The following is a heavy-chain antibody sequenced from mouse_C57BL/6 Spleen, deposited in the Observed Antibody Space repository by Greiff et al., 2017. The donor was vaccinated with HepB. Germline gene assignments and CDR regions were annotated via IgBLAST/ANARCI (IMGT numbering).Heavy chain of an antibody. V-gene: IGHV1-75*01. Sequence: VQRVESGPELVKPGASVKISCKASGYTFTDYYINWVKQRPGQGLEWIGWIFPGSGSTYYNETFKGKATLTVDKSSSTAYMLLSSLTSEDSAVYFCARSTVVASYWYFDVWGTGTTVTVSS. CDR3: ARSTVVASYWYFDV. J-gene: IGHJ1*03. D-gene: IGHD1-1*01. CDR2: IFPGSGST. CDR1: GYTFTDYY.